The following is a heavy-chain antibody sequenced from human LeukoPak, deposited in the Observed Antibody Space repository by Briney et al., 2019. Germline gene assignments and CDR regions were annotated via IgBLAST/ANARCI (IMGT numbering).Heavy chain of an antibody. CDR2: INPNSGGT. Sequence: ASVKVSCKASGYTFTGYYMHWVRQAPGQGLEWMGRINPNSGGTNYAQKFQGRVTMTRDTSISTAYMELSRLRSDDTAVYYCARDRLRFLEWNHYYYGMDVWGQGTTVTVSS. V-gene: IGHV1-2*06. CDR3: ARDRLRFLEWNHYYYGMDV. D-gene: IGHD3-3*01. J-gene: IGHJ6*02. CDR1: GYTFTGYY.